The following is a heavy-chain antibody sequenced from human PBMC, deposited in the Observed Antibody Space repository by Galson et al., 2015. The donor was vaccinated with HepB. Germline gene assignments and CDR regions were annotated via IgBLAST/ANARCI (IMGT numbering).Heavy chain of an antibody. CDR1: GFTFSSYW. Sequence: SLRLSCAASGFTFSSYWMSWVRQAPGKGLEWVANIKQDGSEKYYVDSVKGRFTISRDNAKNSLYLQTNSLRAEDTAVYYCARGPLRIAVAGIYFDYWGQGTLVTVSS. CDR3: ARGPLRIAVAGIYFDY. V-gene: IGHV3-7*03. J-gene: IGHJ4*02. D-gene: IGHD6-19*01. CDR2: IKQDGSEK.